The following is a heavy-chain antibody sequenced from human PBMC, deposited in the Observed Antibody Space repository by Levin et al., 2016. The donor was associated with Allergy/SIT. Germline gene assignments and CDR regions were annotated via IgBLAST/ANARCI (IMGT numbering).Heavy chain of an antibody. CDR2: ISGSGGST. CDR1: GFTFSSYA. D-gene: IGHD6-19*01. Sequence: GESLKISCAASGFTFSSYAMSWVRQAPGKGLEWVSAISGSGGSTYYADSVKGRFTISRDNSKNTLYLQMNSLRAEDTAVYYCAKCPWLTSYYYYGMDVWGQGTTVTVSS. CDR3: AKCPWLTSYYYYGMDV. J-gene: IGHJ6*02. V-gene: IGHV3-23*01.